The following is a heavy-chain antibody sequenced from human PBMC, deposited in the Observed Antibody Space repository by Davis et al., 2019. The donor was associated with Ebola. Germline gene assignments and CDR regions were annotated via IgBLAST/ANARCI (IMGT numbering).Heavy chain of an antibody. Sequence: SVKVSCKASGGTFSSYAISWVRQAPGQGLEWMGGIIPIFGTANYAQKLQGRVTMTTDTSTSTAYMELRSLRSDDTAVYYCARGGDSGFGVVIALDAFDIWGQGTMVTVSS. J-gene: IGHJ3*02. D-gene: IGHD3-3*01. CDR2: IIPIFGTA. CDR1: GGTFSSYA. CDR3: ARGGDSGFGVVIALDAFDI. V-gene: IGHV1-69*05.